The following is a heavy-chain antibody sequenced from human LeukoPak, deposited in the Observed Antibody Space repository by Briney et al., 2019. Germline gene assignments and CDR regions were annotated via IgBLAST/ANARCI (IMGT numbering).Heavy chain of an antibody. CDR2: INHSGST. CDR3: ARGYYPNYYDFWSGYKYYYYGMDV. J-gene: IGHJ6*02. D-gene: IGHD3-3*01. Sequence: SETLSLTCAVYGGSFSGYYWSWIRQPPGKGLGWIGEINHSGSTNYNPSLKSRVTISVDTSKNQFSLKLSSVTAADTAVYYCARGYYPNYYDFWSGYKYYYYGMDVWGQGTTVTVSS. V-gene: IGHV4-34*01. CDR1: GGSFSGYY.